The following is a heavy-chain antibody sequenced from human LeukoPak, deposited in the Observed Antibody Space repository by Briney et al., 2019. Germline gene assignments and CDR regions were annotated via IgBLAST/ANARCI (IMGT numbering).Heavy chain of an antibody. CDR1: GGSFRGYY. Sequence: SETLSLTCAVYGGSFRGYYWNWIRQPPGKGLEWIGEINHSGSTNYNPSLKSRVTISVDTSKNQFSMKLSSVTAADTAVYYCARGRYSSSWSTFDYWGQGTLVTVSS. D-gene: IGHD6-13*01. V-gene: IGHV4-34*01. J-gene: IGHJ4*02. CDR3: ARGRYSSSWSTFDY. CDR2: INHSGST.